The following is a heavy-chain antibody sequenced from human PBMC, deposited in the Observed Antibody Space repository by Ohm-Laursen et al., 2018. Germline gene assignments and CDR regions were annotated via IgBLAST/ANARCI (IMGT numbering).Heavy chain of an antibody. V-gene: IGHV4-59*08. CDR3: ARHERIVGAPDYYFDY. CDR1: GGSISSYY. J-gene: IGHJ4*02. D-gene: IGHD1-26*01. CDR2: IYYSGST. Sequence: GTLSLTCTVSGGSISSYYWSWIRQPPGKGLEWIGYIYYSGSTYYNPSLKSRVTISVDTSKNQSSLKLSSVTAADTAVYFCARHERIVGAPDYYFDYWGQGTLVTVSA.